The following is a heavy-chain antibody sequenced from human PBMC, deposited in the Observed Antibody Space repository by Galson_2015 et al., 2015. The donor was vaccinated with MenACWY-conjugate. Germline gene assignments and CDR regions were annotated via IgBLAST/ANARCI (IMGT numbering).Heavy chain of an antibody. CDR2: ITGSGGST. Sequence: SLRLSCAASGFTFSSYPMTWVRQAPGKGLEWVSAITGSGGSTYYADSVKGRFTISRDNSKNTLYLQINSLRAEDTAVYYCAKDLEYRGSGRKAFFDYWGQGTLVTVSS. CDR3: AKDLEYRGSGRKAFFDY. CDR1: GFTFSSYP. D-gene: IGHD3-10*01. V-gene: IGHV3-23*01. J-gene: IGHJ4*02.